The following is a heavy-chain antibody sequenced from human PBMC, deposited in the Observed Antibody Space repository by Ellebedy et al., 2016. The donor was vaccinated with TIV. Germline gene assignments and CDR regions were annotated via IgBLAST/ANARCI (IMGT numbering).Heavy chain of an antibody. J-gene: IGHJ3*02. Sequence: SETLSLTXTVSGGSIGSYYWSWIRQFPGKGLEWIGYISYSGATNYNPSLRGRVTISLDTSKNQFSLKVTSVTAADTAEYYCARLPYYGSNSRGAVDIWGQGTMVTVSS. V-gene: IGHV4-59*01. CDR3: ARLPYYGSNSRGAVDI. D-gene: IGHD4-23*01. CDR1: GGSIGSYY. CDR2: ISYSGAT.